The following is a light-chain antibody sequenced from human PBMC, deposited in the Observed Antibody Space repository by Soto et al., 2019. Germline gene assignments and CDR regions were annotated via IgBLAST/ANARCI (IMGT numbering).Light chain of an antibody. Sequence: EIVLTQSPGTLSLSPGETATLSCRASQTVNSDYLAWFQQRPGQAPRLLIFATYRRATDIPDRFSGSGSGTDLTLAIRRLEPEDFAVYYCHQFGYSPRTFGQGTKVDIK. CDR2: ATY. CDR3: HQFGYSPRT. CDR1: QTVNSDY. J-gene: IGKJ1*01. V-gene: IGKV3-20*01.